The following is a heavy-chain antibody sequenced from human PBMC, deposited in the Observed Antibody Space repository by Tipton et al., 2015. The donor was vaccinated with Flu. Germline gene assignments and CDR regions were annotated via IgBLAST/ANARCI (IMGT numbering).Heavy chain of an antibody. D-gene: IGHD2-2*01. CDR1: GGSFSGYY. CDR3: ARDDRVVVVPAAMGFLYGMDV. V-gene: IGHV4-34*01. CDR2: INHSGST. Sequence: TLSLTCAVYGGSFSGYYRSWIRQPPGKGLEWIGEINHSGSTNYNPSLQSRVTISVDTSKNQFSLKLSSATAADTAVYYCARDDRVVVVPAAMGFLYGMDVWCQGTTVTVSS. J-gene: IGHJ6*02.